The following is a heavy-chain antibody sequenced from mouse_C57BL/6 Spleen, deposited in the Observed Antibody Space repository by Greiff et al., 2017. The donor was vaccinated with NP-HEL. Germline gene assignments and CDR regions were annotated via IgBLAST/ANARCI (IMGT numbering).Heavy chain of an antibody. D-gene: IGHD2-5*01. Sequence: EVKLVESGGGLVQPKGSLKLSCAASGFSFNTYAMNWVRQAPGKGLEWVARIRSKSNNYATYYADSVKDRFTISRDDSESMLYLQMNNLKTEDTAMYYCVRQASNYYFDYWGQGTTLTVSS. J-gene: IGHJ2*01. CDR2: IRSKSNNYAT. CDR1: GFSFNTYA. V-gene: IGHV10-1*01. CDR3: VRQASNYYFDY.